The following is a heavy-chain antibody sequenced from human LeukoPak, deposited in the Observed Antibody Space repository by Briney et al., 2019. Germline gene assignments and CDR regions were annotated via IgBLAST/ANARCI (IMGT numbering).Heavy chain of an antibody. CDR1: GYTFTGYY. Sequence: ASVTVSCKASGYTFTGYYMHWVRQAPGQGLEWMGWINPNSGGTNYAQKFQGRVTMTRDTSISTAYMELSRLRSDDTAVYYCASSGSGIAVAATKSDYFDYWGQGTLVTVSS. D-gene: IGHD6-19*01. V-gene: IGHV1-2*02. CDR3: ASSGSGIAVAATKSDYFDY. CDR2: INPNSGGT. J-gene: IGHJ4*02.